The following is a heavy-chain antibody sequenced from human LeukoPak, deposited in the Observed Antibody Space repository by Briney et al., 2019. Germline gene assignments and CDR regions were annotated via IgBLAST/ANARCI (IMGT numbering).Heavy chain of an antibody. CDR2: ISGSGANT. D-gene: IGHD5-18*01. J-gene: IGHJ4*02. CDR3: AKEMVGSYGGKFDY. CDR1: GFTFSGHA. Sequence: PGGSLRLSCAASGFTFSGHAMGWVRQAPGKGLDWVSSISGSGANTYYADSVKGRFTISRDNSKNTLYLQMESLRAEDTAVYYCAKEMVGSYGGKFDYWGQGTLVTVSS. V-gene: IGHV3-23*01.